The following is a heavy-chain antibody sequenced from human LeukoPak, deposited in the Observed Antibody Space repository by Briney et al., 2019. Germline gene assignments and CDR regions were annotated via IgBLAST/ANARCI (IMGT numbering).Heavy chain of an antibody. CDR3: ASAGDTSDYFYFSAFDI. CDR2: IFPGDSDT. CDR1: GNSITTYW. J-gene: IGHJ3*02. D-gene: IGHD3-22*01. Sequence: GESLKISCKASGNSITTYWIGWVRQKPGKGLEWMGLIFPGDSDTTYSPSFQGQVTISADKSISTAYLQWSSLKASDTAMYYYASAGDTSDYFYFSAFDIWGQGTMVTVSS. V-gene: IGHV5-51*01.